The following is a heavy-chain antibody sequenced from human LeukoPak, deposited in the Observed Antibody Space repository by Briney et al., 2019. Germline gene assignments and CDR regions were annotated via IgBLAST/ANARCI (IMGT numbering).Heavy chain of an antibody. CDR3: ARDRKSVVVAATLAYYFDY. J-gene: IGHJ4*02. CDR2: ISYDGSNK. D-gene: IGHD2-15*01. Sequence: GGSLRLSCAASRFTFSSYAMHWVRQAPGKGLEWVAVISYDGSNKYYADSVKGRFTISRDNSKNTLYLQMNSLRAEDTAVYYCARDRKSVVVAATLAYYFDYWGQGTLVTVSS. V-gene: IGHV3-30*04. CDR1: RFTFSSYA.